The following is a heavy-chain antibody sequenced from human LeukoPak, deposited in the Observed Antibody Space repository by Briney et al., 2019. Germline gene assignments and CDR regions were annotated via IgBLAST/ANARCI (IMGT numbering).Heavy chain of an antibody. V-gene: IGHV1-2*02. Sequence: ASVKVSCKASGYTFTGYYMHWVRQAPGQGLEWMGWINPNSGGTNYAQKFQGRVTMTRDTSISTAYMELSRLRSDDTAVYYCARGRYSSSSFPFDYWGQGTLVTVSS. CDR3: ARGRYSSSSFPFDY. D-gene: IGHD6-6*01. CDR1: GYTFTGYY. CDR2: INPNSGGT. J-gene: IGHJ4*02.